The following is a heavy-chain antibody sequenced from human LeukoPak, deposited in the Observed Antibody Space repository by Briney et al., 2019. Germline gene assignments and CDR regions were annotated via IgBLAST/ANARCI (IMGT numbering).Heavy chain of an antibody. CDR3: ARDRGGDSFDM. V-gene: IGHV4-61*02. CDR1: GGSFSSGNLY. D-gene: IGHD2-21*01. Sequence: PSQTLSLTCTVSGGSFSSGNLYWPWLRQPAGNQLEWIMRIHTSGNTSHNPSLWSRVNISTDTSENQFSLTLNFVTGADTAVYYCARDRGGDSFDMWGQGTTVTVSS. J-gene: IGHJ3*02. CDR2: IHTSGNT.